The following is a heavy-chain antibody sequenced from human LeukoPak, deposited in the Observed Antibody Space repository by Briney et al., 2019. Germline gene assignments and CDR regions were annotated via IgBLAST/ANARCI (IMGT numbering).Heavy chain of an antibody. V-gene: IGHV3-21*01. CDR2: ITRDSIYT. D-gene: IGHD3-10*01. Sequence: PGGSLRLSCAASGFTFSNYNMNWVRQTPGKGLEWVSSITRDSIYTFYADSVKGRFTISRDNAKNSLYLQMNSLRAEDTAVYYCARAREKVLWFGELLSPFDYWGQGTLVTVSS. CDR3: ARAREKVLWFGELLSPFDY. CDR1: GFTFSNYN. J-gene: IGHJ4*02.